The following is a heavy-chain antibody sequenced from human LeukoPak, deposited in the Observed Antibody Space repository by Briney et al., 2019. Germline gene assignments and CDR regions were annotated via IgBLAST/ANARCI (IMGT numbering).Heavy chain of an antibody. CDR2: ISGSGGST. CDR1: GFTFSSYD. Sequence: PGGSLRLSCAASGFTFSSYDMSWVRQAPGKGLEWVSGISGSGGSTYSVDSVKGRFTVSRDNSKNTLYLQMNSPRAEDTAVYYCAKTKPQQYDILSWGQGTLVTVSS. V-gene: IGHV3-23*01. J-gene: IGHJ4*02. CDR3: AKTKPQQYDILS. D-gene: IGHD3-9*01.